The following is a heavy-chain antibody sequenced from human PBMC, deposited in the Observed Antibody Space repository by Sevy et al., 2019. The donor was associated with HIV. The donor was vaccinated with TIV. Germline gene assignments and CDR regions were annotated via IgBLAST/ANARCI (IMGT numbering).Heavy chain of an antibody. CDR2: MNPNSGNT. V-gene: IGHV1-8*03. J-gene: IGHJ6*02. CDR1: GYTFTSYD. CDR3: ARGLRFLEWLPDYYYGMDV. Sequence: ASVKVSCKASGYTFTSYDINWVRQATGQGLEWMGWMNPNSGNTGYAQKFQGRVTITRNTSISTAYMELSSLGSEDTAVYYCARGLRFLEWLPDYYYGMDVWGQGTTVTVSS. D-gene: IGHD3-3*01.